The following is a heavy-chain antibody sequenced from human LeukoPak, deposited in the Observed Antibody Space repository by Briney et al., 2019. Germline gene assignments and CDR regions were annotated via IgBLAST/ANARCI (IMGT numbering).Heavy chain of an antibody. Sequence: SETLSLTCTVSGGSISSGNYYWSWTRQHPGKGLEWIGYTYYSGSTYYNPSLKSRLTISVDTSKNQFSLKLSSVTAADTAVYYCAIVMSYFGHYVDYWGQGTLVTVSS. D-gene: IGHD1-26*01. J-gene: IGHJ4*02. V-gene: IGHV4-31*03. CDR2: TYYSGST. CDR1: GGSISSGNYY. CDR3: AIVMSYFGHYVDY.